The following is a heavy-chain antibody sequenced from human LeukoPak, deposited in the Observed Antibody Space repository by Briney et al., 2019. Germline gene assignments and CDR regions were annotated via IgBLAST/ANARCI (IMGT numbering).Heavy chain of an antibody. Sequence: GGSLRLSCAGSELTVSGNYMSWVRQAPGKGLEWVSSISSGTSYIYYADSVKGRFTISRDNSKNTLYLQMNSLRAEDTAVYYCAPLWPYYYYYMDVWGKGTTVTISS. CDR2: ISSGTSYI. CDR3: APLWPYYYYYMDV. J-gene: IGHJ6*03. D-gene: IGHD2/OR15-2a*01. CDR1: ELTVSGNY. V-gene: IGHV3-21*04.